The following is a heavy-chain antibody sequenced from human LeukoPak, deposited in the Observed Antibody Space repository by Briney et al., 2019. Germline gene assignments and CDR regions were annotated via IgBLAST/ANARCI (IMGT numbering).Heavy chain of an antibody. V-gene: IGHV4-39*07. Sequence: SETLSLTCTVSGGSISSSSYYWGWIRQPPGKGLEWIGSLYDSGSTYYNPSLKSRVTISVDTSKNQFSLKLSSVTAADTAVYYCARDGPYGDHDAFDIWGQGTMVTVSS. CDR2: LYDSGST. D-gene: IGHD4-17*01. CDR3: ARDGPYGDHDAFDI. J-gene: IGHJ3*02. CDR1: GGSISSSSYY.